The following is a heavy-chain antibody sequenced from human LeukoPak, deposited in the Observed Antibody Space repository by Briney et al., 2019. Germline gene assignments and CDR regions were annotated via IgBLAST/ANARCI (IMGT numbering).Heavy chain of an antibody. J-gene: IGHJ5*02. CDR2: IYTSGST. D-gene: IGHD3-10*01. CDR3: ARDHGGSGWFGDDWFDP. CDR1: GGSISSGSYY. V-gene: IGHV4-61*02. Sequence: PSETLSLTCTVSGGSISSGSYYWSWIRQPAGKGLEWIGRIYTSGSTNYNPSLKSRVTISVDTSKNQFSLKLSSVTAADTAVYCCARDHGGSGWFGDDWFDPWGQGTLVTVSS.